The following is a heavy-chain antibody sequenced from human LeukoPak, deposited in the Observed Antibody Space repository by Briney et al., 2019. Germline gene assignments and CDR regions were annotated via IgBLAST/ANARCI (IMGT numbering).Heavy chain of an antibody. CDR2: IKQDGSEK. CDR1: GFTFSSYW. J-gene: IGHJ4*02. V-gene: IGHV3-7*01. D-gene: IGHD2-21*01. CDR3: ARDRRVIYSPFDY. Sequence: GGSLRLSCAASGFTFSSYWMNWVRQAPGKGLEWVANIKQDGSEKYYLDSLKGRFIISRDNAKNSLYLQMNSLRAEHTAVYYCARDRRVIYSPFDYWGQGTLVIVSS.